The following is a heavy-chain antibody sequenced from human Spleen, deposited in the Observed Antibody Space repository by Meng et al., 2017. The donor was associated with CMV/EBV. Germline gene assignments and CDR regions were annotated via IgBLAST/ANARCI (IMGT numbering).Heavy chain of an antibody. CDR1: GFTFSSYS. V-gene: IGHV3-7*01. J-gene: IGHJ4*02. CDR2: IKEDGSVE. D-gene: IGHD2-2*02. CDR3: ASLWGVYCISTSCYTGPYYFDH. Sequence: GESLKISCAASGFTFSSYSMGWVRQAPGKGLEWVANIKEDGSVERYLDSVKGRFTISRDDVKSSLYLQLNSLRAEDTAVYYCASLWGVYCISTSCYTGPYYFDHWGQGTLVTVSS.